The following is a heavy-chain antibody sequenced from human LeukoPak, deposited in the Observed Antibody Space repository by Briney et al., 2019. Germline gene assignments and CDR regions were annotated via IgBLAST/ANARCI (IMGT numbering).Heavy chain of an antibody. CDR2: IYYSGST. CDR3: VGGGNWLPEY. D-gene: IGHD5-12*01. Sequence: PSETLSLTCTVSGASVSGKFWSWIRHSPGNGLEWIGLIYYSGSTKFNPSLKSRVAMSVDPSNNQFSLSLNSVTTTDTAVYFCVGGGNWLPEYWGHGTQVIVSS. J-gene: IGHJ4*01. V-gene: IGHV4-59*02. CDR1: GASVSGKF.